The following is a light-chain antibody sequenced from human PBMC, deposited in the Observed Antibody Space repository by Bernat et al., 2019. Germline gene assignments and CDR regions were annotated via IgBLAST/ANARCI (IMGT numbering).Light chain of an antibody. V-gene: IGLV2-23*02. CDR3: CSYAGRTTFWV. CDR2: GVT. CDR1: SRDIGNYNL. J-gene: IGLJ3*02. Sequence: QSALTQPASVSGSPGQSITISCNGTSRDIGNYNLVSWYQHQPGTAPTLLIYGVTRRPSGVSNRFSGSKSGHTASLTISGLEADDDADYYCCSYAGRTTFWVFGGGTKLTVL.